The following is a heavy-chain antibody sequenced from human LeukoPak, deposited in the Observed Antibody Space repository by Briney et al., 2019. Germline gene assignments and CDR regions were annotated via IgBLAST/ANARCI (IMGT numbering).Heavy chain of an antibody. CDR2: IYYSGST. J-gene: IGHJ2*01. CDR1: GGSISSSSYY. V-gene: IGHV4-39*07. CDR3: ARGYNWNYNQLDWYFDL. D-gene: IGHD1-7*01. Sequence: SETLSLTCTVSGGSISSSSYYWGWIRQPPGKGLEWIGSIYYSGSTYYNPSLKSRVTISVDTSKNQFSLKLSSVTAADTAVYYCARGYNWNYNQLDWYFDLWGRGTLVTVSS.